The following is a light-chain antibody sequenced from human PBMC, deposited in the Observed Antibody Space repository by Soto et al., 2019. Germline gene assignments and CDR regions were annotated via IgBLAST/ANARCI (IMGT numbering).Light chain of an antibody. V-gene: IGLV1-47*01. CDR2: RNN. J-gene: IGLJ1*01. CDR1: SPNIGSNY. CDR3: AAWDDSLSVGYV. Sequence: QSVLTQPPSASGTPGQRVTISCSGSSPNIGSNYVYWYQQLPGTAPKLLIYRNNQRPSGVPDRFSGSKSGTSASLAISGLRSEDEADYYCAAWDDSLSVGYVFGTGTKVTVL.